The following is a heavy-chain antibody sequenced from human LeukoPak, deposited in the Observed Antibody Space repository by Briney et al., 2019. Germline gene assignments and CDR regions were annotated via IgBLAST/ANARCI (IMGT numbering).Heavy chain of an antibody. CDR3: ARDLEDTIVRGVISFDY. Sequence: PVKVSCTASGYTFTRYAISSVRQAPGQGLEWMGWIRAYIGNTNDAQKLQGRVTMTTDTSTSTAYMELRSLRSDDTAVYYSARDLEDTIVRGVISFDYWGQGTLVTVSS. J-gene: IGHJ4*02. CDR1: GYTFTRYA. CDR2: IRAYIGNT. D-gene: IGHD3-10*01. V-gene: IGHV1-18*01.